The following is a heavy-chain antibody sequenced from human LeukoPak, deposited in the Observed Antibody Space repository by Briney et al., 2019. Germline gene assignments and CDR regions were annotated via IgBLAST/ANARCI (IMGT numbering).Heavy chain of an antibody. CDR3: ARDRLGMGY. D-gene: IGHD7-27*01. V-gene: IGHV6-1*01. CDR1: RHTVSSNTAA. CDR2: TYYRSTWLN. Sequence: SQTLSLTCAISRHTVSSNTAAYNWLRLSPSRGLEWLGRTYYRSTWLNDYAPSVRGRITVSPDTSKNQFSLQLNSVTPEDTAVYYCARDRLGMGYWGQGTPVTVSS. J-gene: IGHJ4*02.